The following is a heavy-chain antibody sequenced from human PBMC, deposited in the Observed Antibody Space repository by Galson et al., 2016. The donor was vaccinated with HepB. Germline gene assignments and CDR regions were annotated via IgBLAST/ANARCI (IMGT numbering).Heavy chain of an antibody. CDR1: GGPISSRSYY. D-gene: IGHD3-16*01. CDR2: IYYSGST. J-gene: IGHJ5*02. CDR3: ARLMITLVPRKNWFDP. Sequence: SETLSLTCTVSGGPISSRSYYWGWIRQPPGKGLEWIGTIYYSGSTYYNPSLKSRVTISVDTSKNQFSLKLRFVTAADTAVYYCARLMITLVPRKNWFDPWGQGTLVTVSS. V-gene: IGHV4-39*01.